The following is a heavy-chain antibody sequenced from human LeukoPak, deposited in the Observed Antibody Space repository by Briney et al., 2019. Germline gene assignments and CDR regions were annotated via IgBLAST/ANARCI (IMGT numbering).Heavy chain of an antibody. J-gene: IGHJ4*02. CDR2: ISGSGSST. V-gene: IGHV3-23*01. CDR3: AKDQRSSPGDY. D-gene: IGHD6-13*01. Sequence: PGGSLRLSCAASGFTFSSYEMNWVRQAPGKGLEWVSAISGSGSSTYYADSVKGRFTISRDNSRNTVSLQMNSLRAEDTAVYYCAKDQRSSPGDYWGQGTLVTVSS. CDR1: GFTFSSYE.